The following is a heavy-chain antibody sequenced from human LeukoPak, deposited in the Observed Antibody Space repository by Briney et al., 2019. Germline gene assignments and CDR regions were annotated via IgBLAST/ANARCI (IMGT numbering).Heavy chain of an antibody. D-gene: IGHD3-10*01. CDR2: IWYDGSNK. J-gene: IGHJ6*02. V-gene: IGHV3-33*01. CDR1: GFTFSSYG. Sequence: GRSLRLSCAASGFTFSSYGMHWVRQAPGKGLEWVAVIWYDGSNKYYADSVKGRFTISRDNSKNTLYLQMNSLRAEDTAVYYCARIPVLLWFGELPNSPYYYGMDVWGQGTTVTVSS. CDR3: ARIPVLLWFGELPNSPYYYGMDV.